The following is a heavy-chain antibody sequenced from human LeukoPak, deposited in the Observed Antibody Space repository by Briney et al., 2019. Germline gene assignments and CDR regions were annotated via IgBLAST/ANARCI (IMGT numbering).Heavy chain of an antibody. CDR1: GGTFTSYA. J-gene: IGHJ4*02. D-gene: IGHD5-12*01. V-gene: IGHV1-69*10. CDR3: ARESQMATAVY. Sequence: SVKVSFTASGGTFTSYAISWVRQAPGQGLEWMGGIIPILGIANYAQKFQGRVTITADKSTSTAYMELSSLRSEDTAVYYCARESQMATAVYWGQGTLVTVSS. CDR2: IIPILGIA.